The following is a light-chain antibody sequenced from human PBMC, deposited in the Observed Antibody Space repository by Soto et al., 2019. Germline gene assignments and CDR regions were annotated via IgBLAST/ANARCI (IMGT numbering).Light chain of an antibody. Sequence: HMTQSPSSLSASVGDRFTITCRASQSISNRLAWYQQKPGKAPKVLIHDASSLESGVPSRLSGSGSGTEFILTISSLQPDDFASYCCQHYGGMLTFGQGTKVDIK. V-gene: IGKV1-5*01. CDR3: QHYGGMLT. J-gene: IGKJ1*01. CDR1: QSISNR. CDR2: DAS.